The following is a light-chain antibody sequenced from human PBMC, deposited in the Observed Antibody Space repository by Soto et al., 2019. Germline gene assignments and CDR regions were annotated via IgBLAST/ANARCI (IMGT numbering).Light chain of an antibody. CDR2: GAS. V-gene: IGKV1-9*01. J-gene: IGKJ4*01. CDR1: PAIASF. Sequence: IQLTQSPSSLSASVGDRVTITCRASPAIASFLAWYQQKPGTAPKLLIYGASTLQSGVPSRFSGSRSGTDFTLIISSLQPEDSATYYCQQSYNKAFGGGTKVDIK. CDR3: QQSYNKA.